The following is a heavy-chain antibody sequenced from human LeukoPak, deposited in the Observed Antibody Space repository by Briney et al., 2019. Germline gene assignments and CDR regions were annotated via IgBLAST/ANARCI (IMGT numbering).Heavy chain of an antibody. CDR2: INPNSGGT. J-gene: IGHJ1*01. CDR1: GGTFSSYA. D-gene: IGHD3-22*01. V-gene: IGHV1-2*02. CDR3: ARAWVANYYDSSGYYYRSKPNRAEYFQH. Sequence: ASVKVSCKASGGTFSSYAISWVRQAPGQGLEWMGWINPNSGGTNYAQKFQGRVTMTRDTSISTAYMELSRLRSDDTAVYYCARAWVANYYDSSGYYYRSKPNRAEYFQHWGQGTLVTVSS.